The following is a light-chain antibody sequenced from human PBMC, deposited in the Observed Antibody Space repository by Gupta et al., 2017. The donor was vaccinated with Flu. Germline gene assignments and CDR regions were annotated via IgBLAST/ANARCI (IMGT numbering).Light chain of an antibody. Sequence: ETATLSCRASQSVSSDLAWYQQKPGQAPRLLLYGASTRATAIPDRFSGSGSGTEFTLTISSLQSEDFAVYYCQQYNNWPPTTFGQGTRVEMK. CDR2: GAS. J-gene: IGKJ1*01. CDR1: QSVSSD. V-gene: IGKV3-15*01. CDR3: QQYNNWPPTT.